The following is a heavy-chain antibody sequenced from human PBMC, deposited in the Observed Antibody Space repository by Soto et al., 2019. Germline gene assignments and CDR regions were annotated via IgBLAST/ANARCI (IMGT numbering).Heavy chain of an antibody. CDR1: GGSLSGYY. J-gene: IGHJ4*02. CDR2: INYSGNT. V-gene: IGHV4-34*01. CDR3: ARHHVRGRTIAGAAEF. Sequence: QVQLQQWGAGLLKPSETLSLTCAVYGGSLSGYYWSWISQPPGKALEWIGEINYSGNTNYNPSLKSQVTISVDTSKNQLFLNLSSVTAADTAMYYCARHHVRGRTIAGAAEFWGQGTLVTVSS. D-gene: IGHD1-26*01.